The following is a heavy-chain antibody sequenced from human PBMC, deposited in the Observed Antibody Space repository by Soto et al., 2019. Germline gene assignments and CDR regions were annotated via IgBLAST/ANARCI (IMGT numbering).Heavy chain of an antibody. CDR3: IYYYDSATHFHVDY. Sequence: PGGSLRLSCAASGFTFTNAWIHWVRQAQGKGLEWIGRIKSKIDGGTTDLAAPVKGRFTISRDDSKNTVYLQMNSLKSEDSAVYYCIYYYDSATHFHVDYWGQGTLVTVSS. D-gene: IGHD3-22*01. V-gene: IGHV3-15*01. J-gene: IGHJ4*02. CDR1: GFTFTNAW. CDR2: IKSKIDGGTT.